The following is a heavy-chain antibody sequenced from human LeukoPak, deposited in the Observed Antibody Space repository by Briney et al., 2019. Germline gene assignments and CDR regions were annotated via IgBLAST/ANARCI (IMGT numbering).Heavy chain of an antibody. J-gene: IGHJ4*02. CDR1: GYTFTSYG. Sequence: ASVKVSCKASGYTFTSYGISWVRQAPGQGLEWMGWISAYNGNTNYAQKLQGRVTMTTDTFTSTAYMELRSLRSDDTAVYYCARDGPLWFGELLYYFDYWGQGTLVTVSS. CDR2: ISAYNGNT. CDR3: ARDGPLWFGELLYYFDY. V-gene: IGHV1-18*01. D-gene: IGHD3-10*01.